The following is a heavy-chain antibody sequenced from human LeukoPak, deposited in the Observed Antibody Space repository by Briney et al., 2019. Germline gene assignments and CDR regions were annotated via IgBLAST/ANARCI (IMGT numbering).Heavy chain of an antibody. D-gene: IGHD1-26*01. CDR3: ARLSVIVGAALEYYYYYMDV. Sequence: SETLSLTCTVSGGSISSYYLNWIRRPPGKGLEWIGYIYYSGSTNYSPSLKSRVTISVDTSKNQFSLKLTSVTAADTAVYYCARLSVIVGAALEYYYYYMDVWGQGTTVTVSS. CDR1: GGSISSYY. V-gene: IGHV4-59*12. CDR2: IYYSGST. J-gene: IGHJ6*03.